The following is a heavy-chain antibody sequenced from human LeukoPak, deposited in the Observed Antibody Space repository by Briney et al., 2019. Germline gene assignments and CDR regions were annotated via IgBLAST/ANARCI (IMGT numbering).Heavy chain of an antibody. Sequence: PGGSLRLSCAASEFTFNNYWMHWVRQAPGKGLVWVSRINSDGSHTDYADSVKGRSTISRDNAKNTLYLQMNSLRAEDTAVYYCASHSTFVGGATESIDYWGQGTLVTVSS. J-gene: IGHJ4*02. V-gene: IGHV3-74*01. D-gene: IGHD1-26*01. CDR3: ASHSTFVGGATESIDY. CDR2: INSDGSHT. CDR1: EFTFNNYW.